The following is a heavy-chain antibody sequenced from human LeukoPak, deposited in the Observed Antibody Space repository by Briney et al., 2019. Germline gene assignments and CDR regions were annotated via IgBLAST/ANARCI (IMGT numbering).Heavy chain of an antibody. V-gene: IGHV1-8*01. CDR3: ARPNIVVVPAGDYYYYMDV. J-gene: IGHJ6*03. D-gene: IGHD2-2*01. CDR2: MNPNSGNT. Sequence: ASVKVSCKASGYTFTSYDINWVRQATGQGLEWMGWMNPNSGNTGYAQKFQGRVTMTRNTSISTAYMELSRLRSDDTAVYYCARPNIVVVPAGDYYYYMDVWGKGTTVTVSS. CDR1: GYTFTSYD.